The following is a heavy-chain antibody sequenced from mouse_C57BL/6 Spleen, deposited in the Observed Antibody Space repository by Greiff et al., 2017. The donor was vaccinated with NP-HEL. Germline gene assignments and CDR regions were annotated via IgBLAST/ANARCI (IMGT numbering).Heavy chain of an antibody. D-gene: IGHD2-5*01. CDR1: GYTFTEYT. CDR2: FYPGSGSI. CDR3: ARHEGSSYYSNYGGFAY. V-gene: IGHV1-62-2*01. Sequence: VKLMESGAELVKPGASVKLSCKASGYTFTEYTIHWVKQRSGQGLEWIGWFYPGSGSIKYNEKFKDKATLTADKSSSTVYMELSRLTSEDSAVYFCARHEGSSYYSNYGGFAYWGQGTLVTVSA. J-gene: IGHJ3*01.